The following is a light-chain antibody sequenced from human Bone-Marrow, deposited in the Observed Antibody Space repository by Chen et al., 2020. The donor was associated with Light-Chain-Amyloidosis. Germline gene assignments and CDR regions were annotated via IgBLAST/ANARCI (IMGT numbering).Light chain of an antibody. J-gene: IGLJ3*02. CDR3: SSFTSSLTWV. CDR2: EVY. CDR1: NSDVGGYNY. V-gene: IGLV2-14*01. Sequence: QSALPQPASGSGSPGQSITIPCPGTNSDVGGYNYVSWYQQHPGKAPKLLIYEVYNRPSGVSNRFSGSKSGNTASLTISGLQTEDEADYYCSSFTSSLTWVFGGGTKVTVL.